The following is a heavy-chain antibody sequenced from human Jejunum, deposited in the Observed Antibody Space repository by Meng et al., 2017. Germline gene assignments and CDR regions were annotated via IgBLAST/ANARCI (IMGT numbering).Heavy chain of an antibody. J-gene: IGHJ4*02. D-gene: IGHD3-9*01. CDR1: GYSFTKYW. CDR2: IYPGDSDT. CDR3: ARRYYDILTGFWYYFDF. V-gene: IGHV5-51*01. Sequence: GESLKISCKGSGYSFTKYWIGWARQMPGKRLEWMGIIYPGDSDTRHSTSFKGQVPNSADKSISTAYLQWSSLKASDTAMYYCARRYYDILTGFWYYFDFWGQGTLVTVSS.